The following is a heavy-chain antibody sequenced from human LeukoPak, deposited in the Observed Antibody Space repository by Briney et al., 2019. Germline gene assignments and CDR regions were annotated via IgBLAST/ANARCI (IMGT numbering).Heavy chain of an antibody. Sequence: SETLSLTCTVSGGSISSYYWSWIRQPPGKGLEWIGYIYYSGSTNYNPSLKSRVTISVDTSKNQFSLKLSSVTAADTAVYYCARVSSEGYCSSTSCLGPLDYWGQGTLVTVSS. CDR3: ARVSSEGYCSSTSCLGPLDY. CDR1: GGSISSYY. V-gene: IGHV4-59*08. CDR2: IYYSGST. D-gene: IGHD2-2*01. J-gene: IGHJ4*02.